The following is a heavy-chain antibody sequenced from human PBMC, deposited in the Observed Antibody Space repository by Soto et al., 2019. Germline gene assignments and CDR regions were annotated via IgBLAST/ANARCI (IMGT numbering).Heavy chain of an antibody. Sequence: QVQLVQSGAEVKKPGASVKVSCKASGYTFTSYGISWVRQAPGQGLEWMGWISAYNGNTNYAQKLQGRVTMTPDTSTSTAYMELRSLRSDDTAGYYCARGGDIQVVVEAYYYGMDVWGQGTTVTVSS. CDR2: ISAYNGNT. J-gene: IGHJ6*02. CDR3: ARGGDIQVVVEAYYYGMDV. V-gene: IGHV1-18*01. D-gene: IGHD2-15*01. CDR1: GYTFTSYG.